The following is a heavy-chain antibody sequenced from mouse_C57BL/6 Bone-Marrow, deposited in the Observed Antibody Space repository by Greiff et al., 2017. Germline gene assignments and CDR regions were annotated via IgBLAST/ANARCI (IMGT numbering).Heavy chain of an antibody. J-gene: IGHJ3*01. D-gene: IGHD3-1*01. CDR2: IRSKSSNYAT. Sequence: EVQRVESGGGLVQPKGSLKLSCAASGFTFNTYAMHWVRQAPGKGLEWVARIRSKSSNYATYYADSVKDRFTISRDDSQSMLYLQMNNLKTEDTAMYYCVRERGRGATRNWFAYWGQGTLVTVSA. CDR3: VRERGRGATRNWFAY. V-gene: IGHV10-3*01. CDR1: GFTFNTYA.